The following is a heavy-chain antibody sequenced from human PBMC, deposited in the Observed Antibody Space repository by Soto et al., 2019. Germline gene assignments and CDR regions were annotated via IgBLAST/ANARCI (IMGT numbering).Heavy chain of an antibody. Sequence: SVKVSCKASGGTFSSYTISWVRQAPGQGLEWMGRIIPILGIANYAQKFQGRVTITADKSTSTAYMELSSLRSEDTAVYYCARDHCSSTSCYSPWLDPSGQGTLVTVSS. J-gene: IGHJ5*02. V-gene: IGHV1-69*04. CDR1: GGTFSSYT. D-gene: IGHD2-2*01. CDR2: IIPILGIA. CDR3: ARDHCSSTSCYSPWLDP.